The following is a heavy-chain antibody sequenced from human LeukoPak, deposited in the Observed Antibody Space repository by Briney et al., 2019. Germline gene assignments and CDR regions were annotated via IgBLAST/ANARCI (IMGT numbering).Heavy chain of an antibody. D-gene: IGHD3-22*01. CDR1: GGSISSSSYY. CDR3: ARDTDHYYDSSGYYNFDY. CDR2: IYYSGST. V-gene: IGHV4-39*07. Sequence: PSETLSLTCTVSGGSISSSSYYWGWIRQPPGKGLERIGSIYYSGSTYYNPSLKSRVTISVDTSKNQFSLKLSSVTAADTAVYYCARDTDHYYDSSGYYNFDYWGQGTLVTVSS. J-gene: IGHJ4*02.